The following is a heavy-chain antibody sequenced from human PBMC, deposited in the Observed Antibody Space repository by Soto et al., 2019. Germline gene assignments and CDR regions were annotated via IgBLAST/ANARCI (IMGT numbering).Heavy chain of an antibody. CDR2: IYPGDSDT. CDR3: ARSGYFDWLSSFDY. V-gene: IGHV5-51*01. CDR1: GCSFTSYL. D-gene: IGHD3-9*01. Sequence: PGESLRISCKCSGCSFTSYLIGWVRQMPGKGLEWMGIIYPGDSDTRYSPSFQGQVTISADKSISTAYLQWSSLKASDTAMYYCARSGYFDWLSSFDYWGQGTLVTVSS. J-gene: IGHJ4*02.